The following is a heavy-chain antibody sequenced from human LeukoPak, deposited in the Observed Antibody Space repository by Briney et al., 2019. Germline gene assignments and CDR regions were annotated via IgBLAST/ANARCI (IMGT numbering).Heavy chain of an antibody. CDR3: ARDGPYCGGDCFSGWFDP. D-gene: IGHD2-21*02. CDR2: INWNGGST. CDR1: GFTFDDYG. J-gene: IGHJ5*02. V-gene: IGHV3-20*04. Sequence: GGSLRLSCAASGFTFDDYGMSWVRQAPGKGLEWVSGINWNGGSTGYADSIKGRFTISRDNAKNSLYLQMNSLRAEDTAVYYCARDGPYCGGDCFSGWFDPWGQGTLVTVSS.